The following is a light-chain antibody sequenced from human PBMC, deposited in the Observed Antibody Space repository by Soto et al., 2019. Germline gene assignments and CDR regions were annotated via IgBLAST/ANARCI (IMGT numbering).Light chain of an antibody. Sequence: DIQMTQSPSTLSASVGDRVTITCRASQSISSSLAWYQQKPGKAPKLLIYKGSSLESGVPSRFSGSGSGTEFTLTISSLQPDDFATYYCQQYNSYSRTFGQGTKVEIK. CDR3: QQYNSYSRT. CDR1: QSISSS. CDR2: KGS. J-gene: IGKJ1*01. V-gene: IGKV1-5*03.